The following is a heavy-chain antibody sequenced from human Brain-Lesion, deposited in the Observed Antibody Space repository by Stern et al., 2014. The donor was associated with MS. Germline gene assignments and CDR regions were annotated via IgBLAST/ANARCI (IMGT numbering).Heavy chain of an antibody. D-gene: IGHD2-2*01. Sequence: QVQLQESGPGLVKPSQTLSLSCTVSGGSISSGGYYWSWIRQPAGKGLEWIGRIFNSGSTSYNPSLKRRVPIQIDTSKNQFSLRLNSMTAADTAVYYCARGRVVPGFQYYATDVWGQGTTVIVSS. CDR3: ARGRVVPGFQYYATDV. V-gene: IGHV4-61*02. J-gene: IGHJ6*02. CDR1: GGSISSGGYY. CDR2: IFNSGST.